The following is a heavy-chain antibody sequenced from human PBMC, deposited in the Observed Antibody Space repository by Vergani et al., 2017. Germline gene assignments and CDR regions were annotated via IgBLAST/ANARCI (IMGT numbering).Heavy chain of an antibody. J-gene: IGHJ5*02. V-gene: IGHV3-33*01. CDR3: ARALRLLYNLFDP. CDR2: TWYEGNHK. CDR1: GFTFNQYG. D-gene: IGHD1-14*01. Sequence: QVQLVESGGGVVQPGRSLRLSCAASGFTFNQYGMHWFRQAPGKGLEWLAVTWYEGNHKQYADSVKGRFTISRDNSKGTMYLQMNSLIDEGTVVCYCARALRLLYNLFDPGGQGTLVIVSA.